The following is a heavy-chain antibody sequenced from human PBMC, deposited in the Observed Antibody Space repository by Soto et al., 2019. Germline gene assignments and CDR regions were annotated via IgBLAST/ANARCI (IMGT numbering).Heavy chain of an antibody. CDR3: ARDIVVVPDAPTPFFDS. CDR1: GYTFTSYG. J-gene: IGHJ4*02. Sequence: QVQLVQSGAEVKKPGASVKVSCKASGYTFTSYGISWVRQAPGQGLEWMGWISAYNGNTNYAQKLQGRVTMTTDTSTSTAYMEVRGLRSDDRAGYSWARDIVVVPDAPTPFFDSWARGTLVTVSS. V-gene: IGHV1-18*01. CDR2: ISAYNGNT. D-gene: IGHD2-2*01.